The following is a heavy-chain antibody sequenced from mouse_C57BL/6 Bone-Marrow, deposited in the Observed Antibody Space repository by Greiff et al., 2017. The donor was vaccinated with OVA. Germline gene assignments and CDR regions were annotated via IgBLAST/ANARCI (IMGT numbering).Heavy chain of an antibody. V-gene: IGHV5-4*01. D-gene: IGHD1-1*02. CDR1: GFTFSSYA. CDR3: ARDRWLKVLFAY. Sequence: EVQLVESGGGLVKPGGSLKLSCAASGFTFSSYAMSWVRQTPEKRLEWVATISDGGSYTYYTDNVKGRFTISRDNAKNNLYLQMSHLKSEDTAMYYCARDRWLKVLFAYWGQGTLVTVSA. CDR2: ISDGGSYT. J-gene: IGHJ3*01.